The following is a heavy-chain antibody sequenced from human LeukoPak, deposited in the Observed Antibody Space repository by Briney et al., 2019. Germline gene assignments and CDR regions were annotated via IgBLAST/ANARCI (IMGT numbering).Heavy chain of an antibody. CDR2: ISAYNGNT. V-gene: IGHV1-18*01. J-gene: IGHJ4*02. Sequence: ASVEVSCKASGYTFSSYGISWVRQAPGQGLEWMGWISAYNGNTNYAQKLQGRVTMTTDTSTSTAYMELRSLRSDDTAVYYCAREGSNYYDSSGYYPPSYWGQGTLVTVSS. CDR1: GYTFSSYG. CDR3: AREGSNYYDSSGYYPPSY. D-gene: IGHD3-22*01.